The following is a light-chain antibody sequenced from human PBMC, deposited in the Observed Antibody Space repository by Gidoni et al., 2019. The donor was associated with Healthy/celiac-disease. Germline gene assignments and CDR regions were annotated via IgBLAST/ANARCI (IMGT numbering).Light chain of an antibody. Sequence: DIQMTRSPSSLSASVGDRVTTTCQASQDISNYLNWYQQKPGKDPKLLIYDASNLQPGVPSRFSGSGSGTDFTFTISSLQPEDIATYYCQKYDNPPLTFGQGTKVEIK. CDR3: QKYDNPPLT. CDR2: DAS. J-gene: IGKJ1*01. CDR1: QDISNY. V-gene: IGKV1-33*01.